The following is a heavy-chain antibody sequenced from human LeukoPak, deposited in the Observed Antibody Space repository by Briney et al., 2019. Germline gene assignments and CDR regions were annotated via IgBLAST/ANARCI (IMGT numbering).Heavy chain of an antibody. D-gene: IGHD3-22*01. CDR3: AKAYDSSGYYLLRPFHY. V-gene: IGHV3-21*04. CDR1: GFTFSSYS. J-gene: IGHJ4*02. CDR2: ISSSSSYI. Sequence: GGSLRLSCAASGFTFSSYSMNWVRQAPGKGLEWVSSISSSSSYIYYADSVKGRFTISRDNSKNTLYLQMNSLRAEDTAVYYCAKAYDSSGYYLLRPFHYWGQGTLVTVSS.